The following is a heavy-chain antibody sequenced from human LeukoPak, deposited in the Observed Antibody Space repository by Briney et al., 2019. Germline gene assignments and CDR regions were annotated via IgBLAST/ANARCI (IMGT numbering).Heavy chain of an antibody. J-gene: IGHJ4*02. CDR3: ARGVEDTGDY. Sequence: ASVKVSCKASGYTFTTYALNWVRQAPGQGLEWMGWINTNTGNPTYAQGFTGRFVFSVDTSVSTAYLQISSLKAEDTAVYYCARGVEDTGDYWGQGTLVTVSS. D-gene: IGHD2-15*01. CDR1: GYTFTTYA. CDR2: INTNTGNP. V-gene: IGHV7-4-1*02.